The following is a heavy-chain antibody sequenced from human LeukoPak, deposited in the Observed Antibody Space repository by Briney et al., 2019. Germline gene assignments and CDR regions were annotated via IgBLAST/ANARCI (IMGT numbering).Heavy chain of an antibody. D-gene: IGHD5-18*01. CDR1: CGSLRTYY. CDR2: VYSTGST. Sequence: SETLSLTCTVSCGSLRTYYWTLVRQAAGRGLGWIGRVYSTGSTNYNPSLTSRVTMSVDTSKDQFSLHLSSVTAAATAEYYCARIYGYAFDIWGQGTMVIVSA. CDR3: ARIYGYAFDI. V-gene: IGHV4-4*07. J-gene: IGHJ3*02.